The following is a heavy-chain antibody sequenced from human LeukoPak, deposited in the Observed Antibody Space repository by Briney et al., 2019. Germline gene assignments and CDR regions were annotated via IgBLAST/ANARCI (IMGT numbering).Heavy chain of an antibody. CDR2: IYDSGRT. J-gene: IGHJ3*02. D-gene: IGHD4-17*01. CDR3: ARDLYGDCAFDI. Sequence: PSETLSLTCTVSGGSISSYYWTWIRQPPGKGLEWIGYIYDSGRTNYNPSLKSRVTISVDTSRKQFSLKLSSVAAADTAVYYCARDLYGDCAFDIWGQGTLVTVSS. V-gene: IGHV4-59*01. CDR1: GGSISSYY.